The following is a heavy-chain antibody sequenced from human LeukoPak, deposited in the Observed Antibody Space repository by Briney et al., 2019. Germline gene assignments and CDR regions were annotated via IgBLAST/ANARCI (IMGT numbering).Heavy chain of an antibody. Sequence: GGSLRLSCAASGFTFNNYWMSWVRQAPGKGLEWVASIKQDGSEKDYVDSVKGRFTISRDNAQNSLYLQMNSLRVEDTAVYYCVRGGPRYSWFDPWGQGTLVTVSS. CDR2: IKQDGSEK. J-gene: IGHJ5*02. D-gene: IGHD3-16*01. CDR3: VRGGPRYSWFDP. V-gene: IGHV3-7*03. CDR1: GFTFNNYW.